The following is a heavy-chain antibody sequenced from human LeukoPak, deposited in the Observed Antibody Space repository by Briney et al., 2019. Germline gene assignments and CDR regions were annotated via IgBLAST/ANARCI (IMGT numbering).Heavy chain of an antibody. J-gene: IGHJ3*02. D-gene: IGHD6-19*01. V-gene: IGHV4-39*07. Sequence: SETLSLTCTVSGGSISSSSFYWGWFRQPPGKGLEWIGVISYTGETFYNPSLKSRVTISVDTSKNQFSQRLSSVTATDTAVYYCAREGEQWSDAFDIWGQGTMVTVSS. CDR1: GGSISSSSFY. CDR3: AREGEQWSDAFDI. CDR2: ISYTGET.